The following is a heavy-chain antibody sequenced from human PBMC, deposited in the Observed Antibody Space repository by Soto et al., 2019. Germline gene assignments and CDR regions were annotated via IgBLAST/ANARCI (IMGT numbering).Heavy chain of an antibody. CDR2: ISISSSYT. CDR1: GFTFSSYS. CDR3: ASDDLPLELRFIGAFDF. V-gene: IGHV3-21*01. D-gene: IGHD1-7*01. J-gene: IGHJ3*01. Sequence: GGSLRLSCAASGFTFSSYSMNWVRQAPGKGLEWVSSISISSSYTYYADSVTGRFTISRDNSKNSLYLQMNSLRAEDTAVYYCASDDLPLELRFIGAFDFWGQGTMVTVSS.